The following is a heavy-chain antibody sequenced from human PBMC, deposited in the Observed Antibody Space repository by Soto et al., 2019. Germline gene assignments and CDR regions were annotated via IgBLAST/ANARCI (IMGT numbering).Heavy chain of an antibody. D-gene: IGHD3-3*01. V-gene: IGHV4-31*03. Sequence: PSETLSLTCTVSGGSISSGGYYWSWIRQHPGKGLEWIGYIYYSGSTCYNPSLKSRVTISVDTSKNQFSLKLSSVTAADTAVYYCARDYLGGGFWSGSYYYYGMDDWGQGTTVTVSS. CDR3: ARDYLGGGFWSGSYYYYGMDD. CDR2: IYYSGST. CDR1: GGSISSGGYY. J-gene: IGHJ6*02.